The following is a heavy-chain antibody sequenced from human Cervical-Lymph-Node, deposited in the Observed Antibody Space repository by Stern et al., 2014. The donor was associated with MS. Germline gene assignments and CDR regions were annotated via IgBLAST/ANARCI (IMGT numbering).Heavy chain of an antibody. CDR3: ARDNGGWSVDS. Sequence: VQLVESGAEVKKPGASVKVSCKAFGYTFTSNKMHWVRQAPGQGLEWMGIINPGDGSTRYAQKLQGRVTMTRDTSTSTVYMELTSLRSEDTAVYSCARDNGGWSVDSWGQGTLVIVSS. CDR1: GYTFTSNK. V-gene: IGHV1-46*01. J-gene: IGHJ4*02. CDR2: INPGDGST. D-gene: IGHD6-19*01.